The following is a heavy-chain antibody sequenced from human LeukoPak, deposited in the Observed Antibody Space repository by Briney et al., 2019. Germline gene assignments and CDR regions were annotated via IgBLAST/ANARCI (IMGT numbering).Heavy chain of an antibody. CDR2: ISSNGGST. Sequence: GGSLRLSCAASGFTFSSYSMYWVRQAPGKGLEYVSAISSNGGSTYYANSVKGRFTISRDNSKNALYLQMGSLRGEDMAVYYCAREVNWRFDYWGQGTLVTVSS. D-gene: IGHD1-1*01. CDR1: GFTFSSYS. J-gene: IGHJ4*02. V-gene: IGHV3-64*01. CDR3: AREVNWRFDY.